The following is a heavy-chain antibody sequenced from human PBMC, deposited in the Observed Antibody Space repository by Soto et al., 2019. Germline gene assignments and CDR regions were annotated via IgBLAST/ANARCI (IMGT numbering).Heavy chain of an antibody. CDR3: SHGYYQYFES. D-gene: IGHD5-18*01. CDR2: IKSKTDGGAA. CDR1: GVTLTNVW. V-gene: IGHV3-15*07. Sequence: SLRLSCAVSGVTLTNVWMNWVRQAPGKGPEWVGRIKSKTDGGAADYAAPVKGRFTISRDDSENTLYLQMNSLKTEDTAVYYCSHGYYQYFESWGQGTLVTVSS. J-gene: IGHJ4*02.